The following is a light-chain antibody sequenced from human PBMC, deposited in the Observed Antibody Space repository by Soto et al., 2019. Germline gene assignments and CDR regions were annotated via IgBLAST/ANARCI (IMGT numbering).Light chain of an antibody. Sequence: DIQMTQSPSTLSASVGDRVTITCRASQSISSWLAWYQQKPGKAPKLLIYQASSLQSGVPSRFSGSRSGTECTLTISSLQPDDFASYYCQHYNSYPWTFGQGTKVEIK. CDR2: QAS. CDR3: QHYNSYPWT. J-gene: IGKJ1*01. V-gene: IGKV1-5*03. CDR1: QSISSW.